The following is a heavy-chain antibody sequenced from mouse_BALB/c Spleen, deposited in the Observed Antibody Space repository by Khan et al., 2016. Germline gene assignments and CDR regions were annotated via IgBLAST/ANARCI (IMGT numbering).Heavy chain of an antibody. Sequence: VQLQQSGAELVKPGASVKLSCTASGFNIKDTYMHWVKQRPEQGLEWIGRIDPANGNTKYDPKIQDKATVTSETSSNTAYLQLSSLTSEDTAVYYCARGGYGWFAYWGQGTLVTVSA. V-gene: IGHV14-3*02. CDR1: GFNIKDTY. CDR2: IDPANGNT. J-gene: IGHJ3*01. D-gene: IGHD2-14*01. CDR3: ARGGYGWFAY.